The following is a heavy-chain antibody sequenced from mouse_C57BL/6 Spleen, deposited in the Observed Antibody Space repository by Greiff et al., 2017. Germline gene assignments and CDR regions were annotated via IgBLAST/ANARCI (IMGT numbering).Heavy chain of an antibody. CDR1: GFNIKDYY. CDR3: TKTTVVATRDAMDY. D-gene: IGHD1-1*01. Sequence: VQLKQSGAELVRPGASVKLSCTASGFNIKDYYMHWVKQRPEQGLEWIGRIDPEDGDPEYAPKFQGKATMTADTSSNTAYLQLSSLTSEDTAVYYCTKTTVVATRDAMDYWGQGTSVTVSS. CDR2: IDPEDGDP. J-gene: IGHJ4*01. V-gene: IGHV14-1*01.